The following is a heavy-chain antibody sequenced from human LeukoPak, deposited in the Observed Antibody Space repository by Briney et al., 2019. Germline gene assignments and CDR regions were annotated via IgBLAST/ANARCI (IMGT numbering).Heavy chain of an antibody. V-gene: IGHV5-51*01. D-gene: IGHD6-13*01. CDR1: GYIFANYW. CDR3: ARAVGSREAGFDY. J-gene: IGHJ4*02. Sequence: PGESLKISCKGSGYIFANYWIAWVRQMPGKGLEWMRIIYPADSDTTYSPSFQGQVTISADKSISTAYLHCSSLKASDTAIYYCARAVGSREAGFDYWGQGTLVTVSS. CDR2: IYPADSDT.